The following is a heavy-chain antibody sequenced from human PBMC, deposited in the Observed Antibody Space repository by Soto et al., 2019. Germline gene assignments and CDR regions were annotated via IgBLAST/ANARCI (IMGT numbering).Heavy chain of an antibody. V-gene: IGHV3-7*05. J-gene: IGHJ4*02. CDR2: VKQDGSET. Sequence: EVQLVESGGGLVQPGGSLRLSCAASGFTFSTYWMTWVRQAPGKGLEWVAHVKQDGSETYNVDSVKGRFTISRDNAKNSLYLQMNSLRAEDTAVYYCARGGGHTYGRLPGVYWGQGILVTVSS. CDR1: GFTFSTYW. CDR3: ARGGGHTYGRLPGVY. D-gene: IGHD5-18*01.